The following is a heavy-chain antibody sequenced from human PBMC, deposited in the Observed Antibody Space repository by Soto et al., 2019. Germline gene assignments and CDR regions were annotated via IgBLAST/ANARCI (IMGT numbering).Heavy chain of an antibody. CDR1: GGSISSYY. D-gene: IGHD4-17*01. V-gene: IGHV4-59*01. CDR3: ARPYGDYVRGAFDI. CDR2: IYYSGST. J-gene: IGHJ3*02. Sequence: QVQLQESGPGLVKPSETLSLTCTVSGGSISSYYWSWIRQPPGKGLEWIGYIYYSGSTNYNPSLNDRFTISVDTSKNQFSLKLSSVTAADTAVYYCARPYGDYVRGAFDIWGQGTMVTVSS.